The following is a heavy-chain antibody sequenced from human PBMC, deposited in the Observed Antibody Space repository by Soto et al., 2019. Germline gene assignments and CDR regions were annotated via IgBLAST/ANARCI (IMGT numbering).Heavy chain of an antibody. V-gene: IGHV4-4*02. Sequence: SETLSLTCAVSGFSISSSYWWSWVRQPPGKGLEWIGEIYHSGSTNYNPSLKSRVTISIDKSKNQFSLKLSSVTAADTAVYYCARDPDGDIPINYWGQGTLVTV. CDR1: GFSISSSYW. J-gene: IGHJ4*02. CDR3: ARDPDGDIPINY. CDR2: IYHSGST. D-gene: IGHD4-17*01.